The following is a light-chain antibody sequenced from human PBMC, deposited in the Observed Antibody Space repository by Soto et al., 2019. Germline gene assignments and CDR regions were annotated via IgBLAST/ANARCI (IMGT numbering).Light chain of an antibody. Sequence: QTVVTQEPSLTVSPGGTVTLTCASSTGTVTSTFYPNWFQQKPVHPPRSLIYSTSNKYSWTPARFSGFLLGGKAALTLSDVQPEDEADYYCQLYFGATRVFGGGTKVTVL. CDR1: TGTVTSTFY. V-gene: IGLV7-43*01. CDR2: STS. CDR3: QLYFGATRV. J-gene: IGLJ3*02.